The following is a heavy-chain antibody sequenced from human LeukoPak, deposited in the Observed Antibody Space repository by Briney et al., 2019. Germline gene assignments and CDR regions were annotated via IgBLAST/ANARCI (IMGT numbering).Heavy chain of an antibody. CDR3: ARDLVTVTKGFDI. CDR2: ISYIGNT. CDR1: GDSFSSHY. J-gene: IGHJ3*02. Sequence: PSETLSLTCAVSGDSFSSHYWTWIRQAPGRGLEWIGYISYIGNTNYNPSLKSRVAISIDTSKNQFSLKLTSVTTADTAVYYCARDLVTVTKGFDIWGLGTMVSVSS. D-gene: IGHD4-17*01. V-gene: IGHV4-59*11.